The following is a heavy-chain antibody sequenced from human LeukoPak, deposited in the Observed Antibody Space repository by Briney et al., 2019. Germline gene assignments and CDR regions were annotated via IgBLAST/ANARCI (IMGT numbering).Heavy chain of an antibody. Sequence: GASVKVSCKASGYTFTSYDINWVRQATGQGLEWMGWMNPNSGNTGYAQKFQGRVTMTRNTSISTAYMELSSLRSEDTVVYYCARGLTYYYDSSGSDAFDIWGQGTMVTVSS. D-gene: IGHD3-22*01. CDR2: MNPNSGNT. V-gene: IGHV1-8*01. J-gene: IGHJ3*02. CDR3: ARGLTYYYDSSGSDAFDI. CDR1: GYTFTSYD.